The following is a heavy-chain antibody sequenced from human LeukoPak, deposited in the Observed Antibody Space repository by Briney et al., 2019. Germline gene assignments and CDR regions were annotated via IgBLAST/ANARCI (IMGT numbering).Heavy chain of an antibody. J-gene: IGHJ4*02. Sequence: TGGSLRLSCAASGFTFSSYAMSWVRQAPGKGLEWVSAISDSGGSTYYADSVKGRFTISGDNSKNTLYLQMNSLRAEDTAVYYCAKARTHGSGTGYFDYWGQGTLVTVSS. CDR2: ISDSGGST. V-gene: IGHV3-23*01. D-gene: IGHD3-10*01. CDR3: AKARTHGSGTGYFDY. CDR1: GFTFSSYA.